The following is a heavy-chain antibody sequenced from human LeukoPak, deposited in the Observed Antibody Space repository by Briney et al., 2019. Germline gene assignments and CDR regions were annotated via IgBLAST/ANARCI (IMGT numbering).Heavy chain of an antibody. CDR2: ISYDGSNK. CDR1: GFTSSSYA. D-gene: IGHD4-17*01. V-gene: IGHV3-30*04. CDR3: AKDHDYGDYLLDY. J-gene: IGHJ4*02. Sequence: GGSLRLSCAASGFTSSSYAMHWVRQAPGKGLEWVAVISYDGSNKYYADSVKGRFTTSRDNSKNTLYLQMNSLRAEDTAVYYCAKDHDYGDYLLDYWGQGTLVTVSS.